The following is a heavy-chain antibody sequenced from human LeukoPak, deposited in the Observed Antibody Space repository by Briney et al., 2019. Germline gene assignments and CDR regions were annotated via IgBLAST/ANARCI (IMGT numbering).Heavy chain of an antibody. J-gene: IGHJ5*01. D-gene: IGHD6-13*01. CDR2: INPNSGGT. CDR3: ARGTGSSWFDS. Sequence: GASVKVSCKASGYTFTGHYIHWVRQAPGQGLEWMGWINPNSGGTNYAQKFQGRVTMTRDTSVSTAYMELNSLRSDDTAVYYCARGTGSSWFDSWGQGTLVTVSS. CDR1: GYTFTGHY. V-gene: IGHV1-2*02.